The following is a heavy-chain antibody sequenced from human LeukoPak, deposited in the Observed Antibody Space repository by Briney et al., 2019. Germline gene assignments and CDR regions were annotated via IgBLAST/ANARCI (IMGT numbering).Heavy chain of an antibody. CDR3: AKGERRSFDY. Sequence: PGRSLRLSCAASGFTFSRSAMHWVRQAPGKGLEWVSVISYDGSNKYYGDSVKGRFTISRDNSKNTLYLQMNSLRAEDTAVYYCAKGERRSFDYWGQGTLVTVSS. D-gene: IGHD1-1*01. CDR2: ISYDGSNK. V-gene: IGHV3-30*04. CDR1: GFTFSRSA. J-gene: IGHJ4*02.